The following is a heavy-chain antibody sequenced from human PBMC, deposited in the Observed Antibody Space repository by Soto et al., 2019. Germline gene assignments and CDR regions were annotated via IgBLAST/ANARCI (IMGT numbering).Heavy chain of an antibody. CDR2: RFHSGST. Sequence: QVQLQESGPGLVKPSQTLSLTCTVSGDSISNGGFYYSWIRQHPGQGLDWVGYRFHSGSTLSNPSLRSRVTLSADTSKNQLFLKLTSVTAADTAVYYCARGGIAGHWFDPWGQGTLVTVSA. J-gene: IGHJ5*02. CDR1: GDSISNGGFY. D-gene: IGHD2-15*01. CDR3: ARGGIAGHWFDP. V-gene: IGHV4-31*03.